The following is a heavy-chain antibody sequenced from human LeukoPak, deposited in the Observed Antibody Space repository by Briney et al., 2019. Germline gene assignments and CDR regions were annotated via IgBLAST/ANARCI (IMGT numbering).Heavy chain of an antibody. J-gene: IGHJ4*02. V-gene: IGHV4-39*07. CDR2: IYYSGST. CDR3: ARRQGLYCSSTSCYTPFGY. CDR1: GGSISSSSYY. Sequence: PSETLSLTCTVSGGSISSSSYYWGWIRQPPGKGLEWIGSIYYSGSTYYNPSLKSRVTISVDTSKNQFSLKLSSVTAADTAVYYCARRQGLYCSSTSCYTPFGYWGQGTLVTVSS. D-gene: IGHD2-2*02.